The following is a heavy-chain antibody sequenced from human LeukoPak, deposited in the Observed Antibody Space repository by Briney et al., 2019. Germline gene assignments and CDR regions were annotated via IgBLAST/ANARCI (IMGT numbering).Heavy chain of an antibody. Sequence: GASVKVSCKASGYTFTGYYMHWVRQAPGQGLEWMGWINPNSGGTNYAQKFQGRVTMTRDTSISTAYMELSRLRSDDTAVYYCARARQLAAAGTKNYYYYYYMDVWGKGTTVTVSS. D-gene: IGHD6-13*01. CDR1: GYTFTGYY. V-gene: IGHV1-2*02. CDR2: INPNSGGT. J-gene: IGHJ6*03. CDR3: ARARQLAAAGTKNYYYYYYMDV.